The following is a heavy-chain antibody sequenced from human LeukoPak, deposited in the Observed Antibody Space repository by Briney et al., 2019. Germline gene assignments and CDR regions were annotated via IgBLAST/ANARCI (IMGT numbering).Heavy chain of an antibody. D-gene: IGHD4-23*01. J-gene: IGHJ4*02. CDR3: ASTTVVTPDDY. V-gene: IGHV4-38-2*02. CDR1: GHSIINSYY. CDR2: IYHSGST. Sequence: SETLSLTCTVSGHSIINSYYWGWIRQPPGKGLEWIGSIYHSGSTYYNPSLKSRVTISVDTSKNQFSLKLSSVTAADTAVYYCASTTVVTPDDYWGQGTLVTVSS.